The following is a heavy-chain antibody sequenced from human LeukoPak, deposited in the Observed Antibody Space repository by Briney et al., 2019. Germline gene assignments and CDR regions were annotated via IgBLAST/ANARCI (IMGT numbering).Heavy chain of an antibody. CDR3: ARAGLVGALDY. Sequence: GGSLRLSCAASGFTFSSYSMNWVRQAPGKGLEWVSSISSSSSYIYYADSVKGRFTISRDNAKNSLYLQMNSLRAEDTAAYYCARAGLVGALDYWGQGTLVTVSS. D-gene: IGHD1-26*01. V-gene: IGHV3-21*01. J-gene: IGHJ4*02. CDR1: GFTFSSYS. CDR2: ISSSSSYI.